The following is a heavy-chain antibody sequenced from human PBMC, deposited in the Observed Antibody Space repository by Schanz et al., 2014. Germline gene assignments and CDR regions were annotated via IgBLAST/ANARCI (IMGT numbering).Heavy chain of an antibody. J-gene: IGHJ6*02. Sequence: VHLLDSGGGLVQPGGSLRLSCTASGFPFSDYFMAWIRQPPGRGLEWVGYIYYSGGTYYSPSLKSRVSISLDTSKNQFSLNLSSVTAADTAVYYCARHGGIPYYPMDVWGQGTTVTVSS. CDR1: GFPFSDYF. CDR3: ARHGGIPYYPMDV. V-gene: IGHV4-59*06. D-gene: IGHD3-16*01. CDR2: IYYSGGT.